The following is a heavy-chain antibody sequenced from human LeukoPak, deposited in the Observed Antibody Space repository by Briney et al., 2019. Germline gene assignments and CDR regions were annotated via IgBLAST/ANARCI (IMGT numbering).Heavy chain of an antibody. CDR3: AREARGLRDY. CDR1: GFTFSSYA. Sequence: GGSLRLSCAASGFTFSSYAMHWVRQAPGQGLEWVAVISYDGSNKYYADSVKGRFTISRDNSKNTLYLQMNSLRAEDTAVYYCAREARGLRDYWGQGTLVTVSS. D-gene: IGHD5-12*01. V-gene: IGHV3-30*04. CDR2: ISYDGSNK. J-gene: IGHJ4*02.